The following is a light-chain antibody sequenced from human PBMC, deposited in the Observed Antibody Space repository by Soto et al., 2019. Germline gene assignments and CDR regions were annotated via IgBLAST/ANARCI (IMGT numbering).Light chain of an antibody. CDR3: QQYGRSPT. CDR2: DVS. J-gene: IGKJ1*01. Sequence: EIVLTQSPGTLSLSPGERATLSCRSSQSVSSNYLAWYQQKPDQAPRLVIYDVSGRATGIPDRFSGSGSGTGFTLDISRLEPEDFAVYCCQQYGRSPTFGQGTKVQIK. V-gene: IGKV3-20*01. CDR1: QSVSSNY.